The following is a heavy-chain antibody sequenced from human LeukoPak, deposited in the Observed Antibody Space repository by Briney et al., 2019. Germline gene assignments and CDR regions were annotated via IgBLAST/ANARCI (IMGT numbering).Heavy chain of an antibody. D-gene: IGHD3-3*01. CDR2: INHSGST. Sequence: SETLSLTCAVYGRSFSGYYWSWIRQTPGKGLEWIGEINHSGSTTYNPSLKSRVTISVDTSKNQFSLKLSSVTAADTALYYCARGRVGALNIWGQGTMVTVSS. V-gene: IGHV4-34*01. CDR1: GRSFSGYY. CDR3: ARGRVGALNI. J-gene: IGHJ3*02.